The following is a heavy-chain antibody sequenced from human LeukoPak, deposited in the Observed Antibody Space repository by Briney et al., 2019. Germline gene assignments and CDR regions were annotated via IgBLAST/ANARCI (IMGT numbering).Heavy chain of an antibody. CDR2: ISAYNGNT. V-gene: IGHV1-18*01. CDR1: GYTFTSYG. D-gene: IGHD1-14*01. CDR3: ARNPRTPGDYMDV. Sequence: ASVKVSCKASGYTFTSYGISWVRQAPGQGLEWMGWISAYNGNTNYAQKLQGRVTITTDESSSTAYMELSSLRSEDTAVYYCARNPRTPGDYMDVWGKGTTVTVSS. J-gene: IGHJ6*03.